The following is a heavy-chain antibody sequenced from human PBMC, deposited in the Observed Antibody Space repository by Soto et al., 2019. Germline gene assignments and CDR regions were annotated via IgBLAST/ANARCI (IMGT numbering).Heavy chain of an antibody. Sequence: GPTLVNPTQTLTLTCTFSGFSLSTSGMCVSWIRQPPGKALEWLARIDWDDDKYYSTSLKTRLTISKDTSKNQVVLTMTNMDPVDTATYYCARIRYYDLAGYGMDVWGQGTTVTVSS. D-gene: IGHD3-3*01. CDR3: ARIRYYDLAGYGMDV. CDR2: IDWDDDK. V-gene: IGHV2-70*11. J-gene: IGHJ6*02. CDR1: GFSLSTSGMC.